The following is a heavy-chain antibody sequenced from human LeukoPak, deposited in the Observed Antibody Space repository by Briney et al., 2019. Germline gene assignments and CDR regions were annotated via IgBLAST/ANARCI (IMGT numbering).Heavy chain of an antibody. CDR1: GFXFHDYA. D-gene: IGHD6-19*01. V-gene: IGHV3-43*02. CDR2: ISGDGGST. J-gene: IGHJ4*02. CDR3: ARESESSGWYDY. Sequence: GGSLRLSCAAPGFXFHDYAIHWVRQAPGKGLEWVSLISGDGGSTFYADSVKGRFTISRDNSKNSLYLQTNRLRSDDTALYYCARESESSGWYDYWGQGTLVTVSS.